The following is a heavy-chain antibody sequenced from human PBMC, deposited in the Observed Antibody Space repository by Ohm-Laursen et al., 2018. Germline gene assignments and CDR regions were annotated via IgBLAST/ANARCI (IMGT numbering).Heavy chain of an antibody. V-gene: IGHV3-74*01. CDR1: GFTFSSYW. Sequence: SLRLSCTASGFTFSSYWMHWVRQAPGKGLVWVSRINSDGSSTSYADSVKGRFTISRDNAQNTLYLQMNSLRAEDTAVYYCVRSESVKAIFGVVMTSYFDNWGQGTRVTVSS. J-gene: IGHJ4*02. CDR3: VRSESVKAIFGVVMTSYFDN. D-gene: IGHD3-3*01. CDR2: INSDGSST.